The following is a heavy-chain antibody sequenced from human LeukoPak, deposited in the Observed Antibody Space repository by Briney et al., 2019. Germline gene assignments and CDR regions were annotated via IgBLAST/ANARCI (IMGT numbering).Heavy chain of an antibody. CDR3: ARVFPPNWFDP. J-gene: IGHJ5*02. CDR1: GFSVTSNY. V-gene: IGHV3-66*01. Sequence: GGSLRLSCVASGFSVTSNYMSWVRQAPGKGLEWVSIIYSGGGAYYADSVKGRFTISRDNSRNTLFLQMNSLRAEDTAMYYCARVFPPNWFDPWGQGTLVTVSS. CDR2: IYSGGGA. D-gene: IGHD3-10*02.